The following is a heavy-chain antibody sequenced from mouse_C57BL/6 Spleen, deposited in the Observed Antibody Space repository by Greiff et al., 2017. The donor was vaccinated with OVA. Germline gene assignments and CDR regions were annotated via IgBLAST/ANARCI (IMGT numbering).Heavy chain of an antibody. CDR1: GYTFTSYW. Sequence: VQLQQPGAELVMPGASVKLSCKASGYTFTSYWMHWVKQRPGQGLEWIGEIDPSDSYTNYNQKFKGKSTLTVDKSSSTAYMQLSSLTSEDSAVYYCARRYYDYDGFLFDYWGQGTTLTVSS. CDR3: ARRYYDYDGFLFDY. V-gene: IGHV1-69*01. D-gene: IGHD2-4*01. J-gene: IGHJ2*01. CDR2: IDPSDSYT.